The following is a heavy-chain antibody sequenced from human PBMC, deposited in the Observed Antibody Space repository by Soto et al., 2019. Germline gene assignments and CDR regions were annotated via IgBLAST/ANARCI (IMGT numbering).Heavy chain of an antibody. CDR3: ARESLGYCSSTSCYGNGMDV. D-gene: IGHD2-2*01. J-gene: IGHJ6*02. Sequence: QVQLQESGPGLVKPSETLSLTCTVSGGSISSYYWSWIRQPPGKGLEWIGYIYYSGSTNYNPSLKHRVTISVDTSKHQFSLKLSSVTAADTAVYYCARESLGYCSSTSCYGNGMDVWGQGTTVTVSS. CDR2: IYYSGST. CDR1: GGSISSYY. V-gene: IGHV4-59*01.